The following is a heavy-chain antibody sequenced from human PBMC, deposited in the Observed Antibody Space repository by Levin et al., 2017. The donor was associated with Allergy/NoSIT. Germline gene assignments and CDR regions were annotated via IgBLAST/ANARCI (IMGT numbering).Heavy chain of an antibody. V-gene: IGHV3-21*01. CDR2: ISSSSSYI. J-gene: IGHJ4*02. D-gene: IGHD3-3*01. CDR3: ARGGAEDYDFWSGYAPNEAEIDY. CDR1: GFTFSSYS. Sequence: GGSLRLSCAASGFTFSSYSMNWVRQAPGKGLEWVSSISSSSSYIYYADSVKGRFTISRDNAKNSLYLQMNSLRAEDTAVYYCARGGAEDYDFWSGYAPNEAEIDYWGQGTLVTVSS.